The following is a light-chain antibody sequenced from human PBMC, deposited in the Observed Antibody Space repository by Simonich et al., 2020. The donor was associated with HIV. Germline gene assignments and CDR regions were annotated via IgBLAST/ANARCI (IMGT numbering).Light chain of an antibody. CDR3: HQYYSSPT. CDR1: QSVLYSSNNKNY. CDR2: WAS. V-gene: IGKV4-1*01. J-gene: IGKJ2*01. Sequence: DIVMTQSPDSLAVSLGERATINCKSSQSVLYSSNNKNYLAWYQQKPGQPPKLLIYWASTRESGVPDRFSGSGSGTDFTLTISSLQAEDVAVYYCHQYYSSPTFGWGTKLEIK.